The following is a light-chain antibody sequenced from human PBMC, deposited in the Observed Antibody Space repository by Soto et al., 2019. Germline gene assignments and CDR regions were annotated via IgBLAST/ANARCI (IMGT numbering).Light chain of an antibody. J-gene: IGLJ2*01. V-gene: IGLV2-14*01. CDR3: SSYTSSTTVV. CDR2: DVS. CDR1: SSDVGGYNY. Sequence: QSALTQPASVSGSPGQSITISCTGTSSDVGGYNYVSWYQQHPGKAPKLMIYDVSNRASGDSNRVSGSKAGNTASLTISGVQAEDRAVFYCSSYTSSTTVVFGGGTKLTVL.